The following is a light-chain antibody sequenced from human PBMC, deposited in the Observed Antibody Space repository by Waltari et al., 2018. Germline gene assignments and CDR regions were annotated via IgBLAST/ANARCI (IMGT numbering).Light chain of an antibody. J-gene: IGKJ1*01. CDR2: WAS. Sequence: DIVMTQSQDSLAVSLGETATIHCKSSQSVLYSSNNKNYLAWYQQKPGQPPKLLIRWASTRESGVPDRFSGGGSGTDCTLTSSSLQAEDVAVYYCQQYYRSRTFGQGTRVEIK. CDR3: QQYYRSRT. CDR1: QSVLYSSNNKNY. V-gene: IGKV4-1*01.